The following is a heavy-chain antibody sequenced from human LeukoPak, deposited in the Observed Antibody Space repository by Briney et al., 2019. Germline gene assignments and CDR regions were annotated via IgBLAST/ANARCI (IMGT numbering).Heavy chain of an antibody. CDR3: ARGRSSSWSSFDY. CDR1: GGSISSGDYY. Sequence: PSQTLSLTCTVSGGSISSGDYYWSWIRQPPGKGLEWIGYIYNNGRTYYNPSLKSRVTISVDTSKNLFSRKVSSVTAADAAVYYCARGRSSSWSSFDYWGQGTLVTVSS. CDR2: IYNNGRT. V-gene: IGHV4-30-4*01. J-gene: IGHJ4*02. D-gene: IGHD6-13*01.